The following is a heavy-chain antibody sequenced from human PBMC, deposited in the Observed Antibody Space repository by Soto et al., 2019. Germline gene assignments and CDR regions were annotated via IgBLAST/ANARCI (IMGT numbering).Heavy chain of an antibody. CDR2: TRNKANSYTT. D-gene: IGHD3-10*01. V-gene: IGHV3-72*01. Sequence: EVQLVESGGGLVQPGGSLRLSVAASGFTFSDHYMDWVRQAPGKGLEWVGRTRNKANSYTTEYAASVKGKFTISRDDSKISLYLQMNSLKTEDTAVYYCARGGVWFGELFDYWGQGTLVTVSS. CDR1: GFTFSDHY. CDR3: ARGGVWFGELFDY. J-gene: IGHJ4*02.